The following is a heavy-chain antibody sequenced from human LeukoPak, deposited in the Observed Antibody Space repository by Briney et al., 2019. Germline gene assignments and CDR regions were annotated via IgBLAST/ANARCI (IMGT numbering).Heavy chain of an antibody. V-gene: IGHV3-11*01. CDR2: TSSSGSKV. Sequence: GGSLRLSCAASGFTLSDFYVGWIRQTPEKGLEWLSYTSSSGSKVSYADSVRGRSTISRNNAKNSVYLHMSSLRAEDTAVYYCARVLRARILEVRAIIADYWGQGTLVTGSS. J-gene: IGHJ4*02. D-gene: IGHD3-10*01. CDR3: ARVLRARILEVRAIIADY. CDR1: GFTLSDFY.